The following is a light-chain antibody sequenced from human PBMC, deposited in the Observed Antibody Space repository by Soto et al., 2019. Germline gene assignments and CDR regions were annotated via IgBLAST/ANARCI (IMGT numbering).Light chain of an antibody. CDR2: DAS. V-gene: IGKV3-20*01. CDR3: QQFSSYPLT. Sequence: EVVLTESPGTLSLSPGERGTLSCRARQSVSSRYLAWYKPKPGQAPKLXIHDASSRATGIPDRFSGGGSGTEVMLTITRLEPQDFAVYYCQQFSSYPLTFGGGTKVYIK. CDR1: QSVSSRY. J-gene: IGKJ4*01.